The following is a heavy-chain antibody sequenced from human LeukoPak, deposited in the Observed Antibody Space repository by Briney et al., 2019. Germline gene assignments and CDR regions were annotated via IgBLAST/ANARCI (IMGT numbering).Heavy chain of an antibody. V-gene: IGHV3-21*01. CDR2: ISSSTAYI. Sequence: GGSLRLSCAASGFTFRSYTTNWVRQAPGKGLEWVSSISSSTAYIYYADSLRGRFTISRDNAGNSLFLQMDSLRAEDTAVYYCARGGGRGSSSSDYFDSWGQGTLVTVSS. CDR1: GFTFRSYT. D-gene: IGHD6-6*01. CDR3: ARGGGRGSSSSDYFDS. J-gene: IGHJ4*02.